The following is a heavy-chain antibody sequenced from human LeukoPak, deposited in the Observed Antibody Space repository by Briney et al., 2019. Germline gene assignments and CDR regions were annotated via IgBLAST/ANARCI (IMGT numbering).Heavy chain of an antibody. J-gene: IGHJ4*02. D-gene: IGHD6-13*01. CDR1: GGTFSSDT. CDR3: ARHQEAAAASGYFDY. Sequence: SVKVSCKASGGTFSSDTISWVRQAPGPSLEWMGGFIPIFATTHFAQKVRDRVSFTTDDSPGPAYMELGSLRSDDTAMYYCARHQEAAAASGYFDYWGQGTLVTVSS. CDR2: FIPIFATT. V-gene: IGHV1-69*05.